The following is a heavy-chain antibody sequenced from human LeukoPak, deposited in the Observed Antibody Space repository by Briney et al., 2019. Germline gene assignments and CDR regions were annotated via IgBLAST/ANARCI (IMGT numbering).Heavy chain of an antibody. J-gene: IGHJ4*02. Sequence: GESLKISCKGSGYSFTSYWIGWVRQMPGKGLEWMGIIYPGDSDTRYSPSFQGQVTISADKSISTAYLQWSSLKASDTAMYYCARLKSYYDSSGYYPHYFDYWGQGTLVTVSS. CDR1: GYSFTSYW. D-gene: IGHD3-22*01. CDR3: ARLKSYYDSSGYYPHYFDY. V-gene: IGHV5-51*01. CDR2: IYPGDSDT.